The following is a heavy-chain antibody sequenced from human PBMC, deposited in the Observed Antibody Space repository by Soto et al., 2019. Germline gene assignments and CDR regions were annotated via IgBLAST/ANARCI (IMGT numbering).Heavy chain of an antibody. Sequence: EVQLVESGGGLVQPGGSLKLSCAASGFTFSGSAMHWVRQASGKGLEWVGRIRSKANSYATAYAASVKGRFTISRDDSKNTAYLQMNSLKTEDTAVYYCTGTYFYDSSGYYYPGWFGPWGQGTLVTVSS. CDR2: IRSKANSYAT. J-gene: IGHJ5*02. CDR3: TGTYFYDSSGYYYPGWFGP. CDR1: GFTFSGSA. D-gene: IGHD3-22*01. V-gene: IGHV3-73*02.